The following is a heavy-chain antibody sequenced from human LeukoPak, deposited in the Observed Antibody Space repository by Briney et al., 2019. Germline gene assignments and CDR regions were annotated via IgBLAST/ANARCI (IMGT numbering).Heavy chain of an antibody. V-gene: IGHV1-46*01. Sequence: GASVKVSCKASGYTFTGYYMHWVRQAPGQGLEWMGIINPSGGSTSYAQKFQGRVTMTRDMSTSTVYMELSSLRSEDTAVYYCARVRVKVLRFLEWLNGRDAFDIWGQGTMVTVSS. CDR3: ARVRVKVLRFLEWLNGRDAFDI. J-gene: IGHJ3*02. D-gene: IGHD3-3*01. CDR1: GYTFTGYY. CDR2: INPSGGST.